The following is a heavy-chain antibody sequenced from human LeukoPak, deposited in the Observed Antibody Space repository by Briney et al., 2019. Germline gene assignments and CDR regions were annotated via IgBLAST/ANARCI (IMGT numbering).Heavy chain of an antibody. CDR1: GYTFTSYY. CDR3: ARGAVGGNSAYYYYMDV. J-gene: IGHJ6*03. V-gene: IGHV1-46*03. Sequence: ASVKVSCKASGYTFTSYYMHWVRQAPGQGLEWMGIINPSGGSTSYAQKSQGRVTMTRDTSTSTVYMELSSLRSEDTAVYYCARGAVGGNSAYYYYMDVWGKGTTVTVSS. D-gene: IGHD4-23*01. CDR2: INPSGGST.